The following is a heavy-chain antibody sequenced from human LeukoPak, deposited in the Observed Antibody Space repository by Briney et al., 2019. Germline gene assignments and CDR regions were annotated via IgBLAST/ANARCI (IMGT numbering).Heavy chain of an antibody. V-gene: IGHV3-74*01. J-gene: IGHJ5*02. D-gene: IGHD6-19*01. CDR1: GFTFSSYW. CDR3: ARHSMPPSSGWFLNWFDP. Sequence: GGSLRLSCAASGFTFSSYWMHWVRQAPGKGLVWVSRIKGDGSSTSYADSVKGRFTISRDNAKNTLYLQMNSLRAEDTAVYYCARHSMPPSSGWFLNWFDPWGQGTLVTVSS. CDR2: IKGDGSST.